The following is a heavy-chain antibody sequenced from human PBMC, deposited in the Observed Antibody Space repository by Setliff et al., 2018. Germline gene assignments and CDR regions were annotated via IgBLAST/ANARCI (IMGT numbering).Heavy chain of an antibody. Sequence: SETLSLTCTVSGYSISSGYYWGWIRQPPGKGLEWIGSIYHSGSTDYNPSLKSRVTISVDTSKNQFSLKLSSVTAADTAVYYCARDGSTYYYDSSGYLLWGQGTMVTVSS. V-gene: IGHV4-38-2*02. D-gene: IGHD3-22*01. CDR2: IYHSGST. J-gene: IGHJ3*01. CDR3: ARDGSTYYYDSSGYLL. CDR1: GYSISSGYY.